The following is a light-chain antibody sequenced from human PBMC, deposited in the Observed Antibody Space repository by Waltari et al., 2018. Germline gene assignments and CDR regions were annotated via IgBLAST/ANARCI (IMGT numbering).Light chain of an antibody. V-gene: IGKV3-20*01. CDR3: QQYDGSSVT. CDR1: QTISGSW. J-gene: IGKJ4*01. CDR2: GAS. Sequence: EIVLTQSPGTLSLSPGERATLSCRASQTISGSWLTWYQQKLGQAPRLVIYGASIRATAIPDRFRGIGSVTDFTLTISRLEPEDFAVYYCQQYDGSSVTFGGGTKVEIK.